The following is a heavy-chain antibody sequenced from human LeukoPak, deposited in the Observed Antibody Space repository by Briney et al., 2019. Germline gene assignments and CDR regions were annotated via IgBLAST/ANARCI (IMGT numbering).Heavy chain of an antibody. J-gene: IGHJ4*02. D-gene: IGHD5-12*01. CDR1: GGSISSGSYF. CDR2: IHTSGST. CDR3: ARELAGYGKLDY. Sequence: PSQTLSLTCTVSGGSISSGSYFWSWIRQPAGKGLEWIGRIHTSGSTNYNPSLKSRVTISPDTSKNQFSLKLSSVTAADTAVYYCARELAGYGKLDYWGQGILVTVSS. V-gene: IGHV4-61*02.